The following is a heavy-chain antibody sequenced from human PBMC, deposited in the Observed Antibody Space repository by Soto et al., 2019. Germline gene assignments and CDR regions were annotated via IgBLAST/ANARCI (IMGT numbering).Heavy chain of an antibody. CDR1: GFTFDDYA. Sequence: EVQLVESGGGLVQPGRSLRLSCAASGFTFDDYAMHWVRQAPGKGLEGVAGISWNSDSIGYADSVKGRFTISRDNAKNSLYLQMNSLRAEDTALYYCAKDTGAYGAATGGAFDIWGQGTMVTVSS. CDR3: AKDTGAYGAATGGAFDI. CDR2: ISWNSDSI. V-gene: IGHV3-9*01. J-gene: IGHJ3*02. D-gene: IGHD4-17*01.